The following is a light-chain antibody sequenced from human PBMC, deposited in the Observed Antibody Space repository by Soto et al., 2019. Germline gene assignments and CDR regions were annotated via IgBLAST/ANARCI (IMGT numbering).Light chain of an antibody. CDR2: AAS. V-gene: IGKV1-8*01. Sequence: AIRMTQSPSSFSASTGDRVTITCRASQGISSYLAWYQQKPGKAPKLLIYAASTLQSGVPSRFSGSGSGTDFTLTISCLQSEDFATYYCQQYYSYPRTFGHGTKVEI. J-gene: IGKJ1*01. CDR1: QGISSY. CDR3: QQYYSYPRT.